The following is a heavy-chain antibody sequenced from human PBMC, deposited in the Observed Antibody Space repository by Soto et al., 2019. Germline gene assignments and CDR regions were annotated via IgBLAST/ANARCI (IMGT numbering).Heavy chain of an antibody. CDR2: ISSSSSYI. D-gene: IGHD2-15*01. CDR3: AGRARPPWYFDL. V-gene: IGHV3-21*01. J-gene: IGHJ2*01. Sequence: EVQLVESGGGLVKPGGSLRLSCAASGFTFSSYSMNWVRQAPGKGLEWVSSISSSSSYIYYADSVKGRFTISRDNAKNSLYLQMNSLRAEDTAVYYCAGRARPPWYFDLWGRGTLVTVSS. CDR1: GFTFSSYS.